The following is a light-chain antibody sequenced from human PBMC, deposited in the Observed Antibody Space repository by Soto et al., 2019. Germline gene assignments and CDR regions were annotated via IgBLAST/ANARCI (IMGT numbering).Light chain of an antibody. CDR1: SSDVGSYNL. CDR2: EGT. V-gene: IGLV2-23*03. Sequence: QSVLTQPASVSASPGQSITIPCTGTSSDVGSYNLVSWFQQHPGKVPKLLIYEGTKRPSGLSDRFSGSKSGTTASLTISGLQAEEEADYYCCSYAGSYTFEVFGTGKKVIV. CDR3: CSYAGSYTFEV. J-gene: IGLJ1*01.